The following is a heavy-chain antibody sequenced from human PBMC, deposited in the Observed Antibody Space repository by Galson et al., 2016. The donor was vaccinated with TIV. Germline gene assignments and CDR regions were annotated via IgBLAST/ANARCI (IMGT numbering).Heavy chain of an antibody. Sequence: TLSLTCTVSGGSISSYYWSWIRQPAGKGLEWIGRIYSSGSTKYNTSLKSRVTMSVDTSKNQFSLNLKSVPAADTAVYYCARQSLAVAGAPFDPWGQGTLVTVSS. CDR3: ARQSLAVAGAPFDP. V-gene: IGHV4-4*07. D-gene: IGHD6-19*01. CDR2: IYSSGST. J-gene: IGHJ5*02. CDR1: GGSISSYY.